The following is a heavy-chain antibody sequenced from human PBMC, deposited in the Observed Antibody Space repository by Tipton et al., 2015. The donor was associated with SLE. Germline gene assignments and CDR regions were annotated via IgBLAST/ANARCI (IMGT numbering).Heavy chain of an antibody. V-gene: IGHV4-39*07. CDR3: ARVPGLERSYYYNYYMDV. CDR2: INHSGST. Sequence: TLSLTCTVSGDSISSTTFYWSWIRQSPGKGLEWIGDINHSGSTNYNPSLKSRVTISVDTSKNQFSLRLSSVTAADTAVYYCARVPGLERSYYYNYYMDVWGKGTTVTVSS. CDR1: GDSISSTTFY. J-gene: IGHJ6*03. D-gene: IGHD1-1*01.